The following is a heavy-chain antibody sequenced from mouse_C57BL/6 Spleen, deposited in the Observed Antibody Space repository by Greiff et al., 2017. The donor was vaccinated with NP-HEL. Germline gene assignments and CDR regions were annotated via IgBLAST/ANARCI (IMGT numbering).Heavy chain of an antibody. CDR2: IYPGDGDT. J-gene: IGHJ4*01. V-gene: IGHV1-80*01. CDR3: ARDWEEEAMDY. D-gene: IGHD4-1*01. Sequence: QVQLKQSGAELVKPGASVKISCKASGYAFSSYWMNWVKQRPGKGLEWIGQIYPGDGDTNYNGKFKGKATLTADKSSSTAYMQLSSLTSEDSAVYFCARDWEEEAMDYWGQGTSVTVSS. CDR1: GYAFSSYW.